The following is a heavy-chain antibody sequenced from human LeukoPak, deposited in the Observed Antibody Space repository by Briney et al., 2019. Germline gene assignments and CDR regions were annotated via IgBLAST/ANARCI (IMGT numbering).Heavy chain of an antibody. CDR1: GFTFSSYA. CDR3: ARDRAPKARIGGMDV. D-gene: IGHD5-12*01. CDR2: ISGSGGST. V-gene: IGHV3-23*01. J-gene: IGHJ6*02. Sequence: PGGSLRLFCAASGFTFSSYAMSWVRQAPGKGLEWVSAISGSGGSTYYADSVKGRFTTSRDNSKNTLYLQMNSLRVEDTAIYYCARDRAPKARIGGMDVWGQGTTVIVSS.